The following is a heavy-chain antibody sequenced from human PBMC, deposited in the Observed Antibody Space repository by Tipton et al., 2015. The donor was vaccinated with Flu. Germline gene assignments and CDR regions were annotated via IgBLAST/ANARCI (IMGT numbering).Heavy chain of an antibody. CDR1: GFTFSSYS. Sequence: CAASGFTFSSYSMNWVRQAPGKGLEWVSSISSSSSYIYYADSVKGRFTISRDNAKNSLYLQMNSLRAEDTAVYYCARMTTVTITPSFDYWGQGTLVTVSS. CDR2: ISSSSSYI. D-gene: IGHD4-17*01. J-gene: IGHJ4*02. V-gene: IGHV3-21*01. CDR3: ARMTTVTITPSFDY.